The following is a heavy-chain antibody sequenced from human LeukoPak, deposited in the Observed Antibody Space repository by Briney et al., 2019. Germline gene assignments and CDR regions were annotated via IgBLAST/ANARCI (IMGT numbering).Heavy chain of an antibody. V-gene: IGHV3-53*01. D-gene: IGHD2-21*02. CDR2: IYSGGST. CDR3: ARGDVYFDY. Sequence: GGSLRLSCAASGFTFYDYAMHWVRQAPGKGLEWVSVIYSGGSTYYADSVKGRFTISRDNSKSTLYLQMDSPRAEDTAVYYCARGDVYFDYWGQGTLVTVSS. CDR1: GFTFYDYA. J-gene: IGHJ4*02.